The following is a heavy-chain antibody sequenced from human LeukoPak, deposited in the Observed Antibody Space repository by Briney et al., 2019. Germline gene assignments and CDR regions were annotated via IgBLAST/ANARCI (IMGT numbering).Heavy chain of an antibody. D-gene: IGHD3-10*01. Sequence: LQTLSLTCTVSGGSISSGGYYWSWLRQHPGKGLEWIGYIYYSGSTYYNPSLKSRVTISVDTSKNQFSLKLSSVTAADTAVYYCARDYFVDYDSGSRLDYWGQGTLVTVSS. CDR3: ARDYFVDYDSGSRLDY. CDR2: IYYSGST. V-gene: IGHV4-31*03. CDR1: GGSISSGGYY. J-gene: IGHJ4*02.